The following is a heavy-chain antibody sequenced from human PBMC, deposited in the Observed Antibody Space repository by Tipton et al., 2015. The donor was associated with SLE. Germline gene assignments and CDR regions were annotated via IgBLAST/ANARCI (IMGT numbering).Heavy chain of an antibody. CDR2: IYYSGST. V-gene: IGHV4-39*07. D-gene: IGHD6-13*01. J-gene: IGHJ4*02. CDR1: GGSISSGSYY. Sequence: TLSLTCTVSGGSISSGSYYWGWIRQPPGKGLEWIGGIYYSGSTYYNPSLKSRVTISEDTSKNQFSLKLNSVTAADTAVYYCARGQQMLRHFDFWGQGTLVTVSS. CDR3: ARGQQMLRHFDF.